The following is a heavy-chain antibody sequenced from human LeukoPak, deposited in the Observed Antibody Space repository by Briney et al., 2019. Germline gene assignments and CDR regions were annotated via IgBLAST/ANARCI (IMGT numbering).Heavy chain of an antibody. CDR1: GFTFSSYW. D-gene: IGHD6-13*01. V-gene: IGHV3-7*01. CDR2: IKQGGSEK. CDR3: ACSSSSPPFDY. J-gene: IGHJ4*02. Sequence: GGSLRLSCAASGFTFSSYWMSWVRQAPGKGLEWVANIKQGGSEKYYVDSVKGRFTISRDNAKNSLYLQMNSLRAEDTAVYYCACSSSSPPFDYWGQGTLVTVSS.